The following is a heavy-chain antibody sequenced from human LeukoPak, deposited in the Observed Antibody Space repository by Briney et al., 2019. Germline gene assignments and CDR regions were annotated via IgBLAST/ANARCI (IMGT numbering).Heavy chain of an antibody. J-gene: IGHJ5*02. Sequence: KTSETLSLTCGVYGESFSGDYWSWIRQPPGKGLEWIGEINQSGSTNYIPSLQTRVTISVDTSKNQFSLKLISVTAADTAVYYCARGRWLQYETWGQGTLVTVSS. D-gene: IGHD5-24*01. CDR3: ARGRWLQYET. CDR1: GESFSGDY. V-gene: IGHV4-34*01. CDR2: INQSGST.